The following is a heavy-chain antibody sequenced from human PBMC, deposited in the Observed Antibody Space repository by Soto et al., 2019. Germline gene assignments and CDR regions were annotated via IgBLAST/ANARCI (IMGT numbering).Heavy chain of an antibody. CDR3: AKDQRSPYDSSGYLVDYFDY. D-gene: IGHD3-22*01. CDR1: GFTFSSYA. J-gene: IGHJ4*02. V-gene: IGHV3-23*01. CDR2: ISGSGGST. Sequence: PGGSLRLSCAASGFTFSSYAMSWVRQAPGKGLEWVSAISGSGGSTYYADSVKGRFTISRDNSKNTLYLQMNSLRAEDTAVYYCAKDQRSPYDSSGYLVDYFDYWGQGTLVTVSS.